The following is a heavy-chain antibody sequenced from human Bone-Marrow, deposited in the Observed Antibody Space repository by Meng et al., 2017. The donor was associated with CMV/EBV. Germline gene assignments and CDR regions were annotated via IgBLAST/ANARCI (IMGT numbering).Heavy chain of an antibody. J-gene: IGHJ4*02. Sequence: GESLKISCAASGFTFSDYYMNWVRQVPGKGLEWVSSISSSSTIYYADSVKGRFTISRDNAKNSLYLQMNSLRAEDTAVYYCARRGSPDYWGQGTLVTVSS. CDR2: ISSSSTI. CDR3: ARRGSPDY. V-gene: IGHV3-69-1*02. CDR1: GFTFSDYY.